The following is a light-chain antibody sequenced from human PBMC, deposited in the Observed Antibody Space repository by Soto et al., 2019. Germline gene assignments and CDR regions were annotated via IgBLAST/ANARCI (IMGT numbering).Light chain of an antibody. Sequence: QSVLTQPPSASGTPGQRVTFSCSGGRSNIGSNYVFWYQQFPGTAPKLLIYRNNQRPSGVPGRFSGSKSGTSASLAISGLRSEDEADYYCTSWDDSLYHVVFGGGTKLTVL. J-gene: IGLJ2*01. V-gene: IGLV1-47*01. CDR2: RNN. CDR1: RSNIGSNY. CDR3: TSWDDSLYHVV.